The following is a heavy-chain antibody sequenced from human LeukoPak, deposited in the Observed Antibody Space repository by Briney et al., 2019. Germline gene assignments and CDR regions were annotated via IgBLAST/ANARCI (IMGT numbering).Heavy chain of an antibody. V-gene: IGHV6-1*01. CDR3: TRCHRGWGSEYWYFDL. D-gene: IGHD3-16*01. CDR1: GDSVSSSGAS. Sequence: SQTLSLTCAISGDSVSSSGASWNWIRQSPSRGLEWLGRTYYKSKWYYDYAESVRSRITVNPDTSNNQFSLHLNSVTPEDTAVYYCTRCHRGWGSEYWYFDLWGRGTLVTVSS. J-gene: IGHJ2*01. CDR2: TYYKSKWYY.